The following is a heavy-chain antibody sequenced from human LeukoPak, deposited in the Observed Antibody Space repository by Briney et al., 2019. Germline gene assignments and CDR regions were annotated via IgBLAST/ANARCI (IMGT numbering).Heavy chain of an antibody. CDR3: ARVPYSSGWYWIRVDYYFDY. CDR2: IWYDGSNK. J-gene: IGHJ4*02. CDR1: GFTFSSYG. Sequence: PGRSLRLSCAASGFTFSSYGMHWVRQAPGKGLEWVAVIWYDGSNKYYADSVKGRFTISRDNSKNTLYLQMNSLRAEDTAVYYCARVPYSSGWYWIRVDYYFDYWGQGTLVTVSS. V-gene: IGHV3-33*01. D-gene: IGHD6-19*01.